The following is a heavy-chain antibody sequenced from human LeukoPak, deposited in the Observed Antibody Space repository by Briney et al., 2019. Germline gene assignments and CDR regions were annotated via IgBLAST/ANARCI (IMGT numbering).Heavy chain of an antibody. Sequence: GGSLRLSCVASGFTFSTYAMTWVRQAPGKRLEWVAAIGGSGGNINYADSVKGRFTISGDNSKNTLYLQMNSLRAEDTAVYYCARDQGTVFGYFTYWGQGTLVTVSS. CDR2: IGGSGGNI. CDR3: ARDQGTVFGYFTY. J-gene: IGHJ4*02. CDR1: GFTFSTYA. D-gene: IGHD3-3*01. V-gene: IGHV3-23*01.